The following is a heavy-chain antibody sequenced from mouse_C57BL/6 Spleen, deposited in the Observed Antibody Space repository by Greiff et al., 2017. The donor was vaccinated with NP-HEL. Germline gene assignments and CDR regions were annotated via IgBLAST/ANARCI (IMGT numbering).Heavy chain of an antibody. J-gene: IGHJ3*01. CDR1: GYTFTSYW. CDR2: IHPNSGST. CDR3: AIYYYGSPLAY. D-gene: IGHD1-1*01. V-gene: IGHV1-64*01. Sequence: QVQLQQPGAELVKPGASVKLSCKASGYTFTSYWLHWVKQRPGQGLEWIGMIHPNSGSTNYNEKFKSKATLTVDKSSSTAYMQLSSLTSEDSAVYYCAIYYYGSPLAYWGQGTLVTVSA.